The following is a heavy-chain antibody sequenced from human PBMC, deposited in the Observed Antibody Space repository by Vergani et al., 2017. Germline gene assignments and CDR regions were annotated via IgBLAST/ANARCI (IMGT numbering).Heavy chain of an antibody. Sequence: QEQLVQSGAEVRKPGASVKVSCKASGYNFTSFDINWVRLATGQGLEWMGWMNPKSGNTAYAAKFQGRITMTRDSSTDTAYMEMKSLRSEDTAIYFCARGXLDSKYRHNWFGPWGQGTQVTVSS. CDR2: MNPKSGNT. CDR1: GYNFTSFD. CDR3: ARGXLDSKYRHNWFGP. J-gene: IGHJ5*02. D-gene: IGHD3/OR15-3a*01. V-gene: IGHV1-8*01.